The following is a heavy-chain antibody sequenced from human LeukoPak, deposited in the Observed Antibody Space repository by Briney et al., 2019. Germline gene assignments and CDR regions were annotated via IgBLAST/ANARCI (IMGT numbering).Heavy chain of an antibody. V-gene: IGHV4-34*01. CDR2: INHCGST. CDR1: GGSFSGYY. Sequence: PSETLSLTCTVYGGSFSGYYWSWIRQPPGKGLEWIGEINHCGSTNYNPSLKSRVTISVDTSKNQFSLKLSSVTAADTAVYYCARGLPPTRWGQGTLVTVSS. J-gene: IGHJ4*02. CDR3: ARGLPPTR.